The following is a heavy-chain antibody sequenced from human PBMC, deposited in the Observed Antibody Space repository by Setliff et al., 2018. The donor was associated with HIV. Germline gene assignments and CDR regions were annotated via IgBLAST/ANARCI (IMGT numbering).Heavy chain of an antibody. J-gene: IGHJ6*02. CDR1: GDSISSHY. V-gene: IGHV4-59*11. CDR3: ARPVSKYFYGIDV. Sequence: NPSETLSLTCTVSGDSISSHYWSWIRQPPGKGLEWIGTLYYSGSTSYNSSLKSRVTISGDTSKNQFSLKLSSVTAADTAVFYCARPVSKYFYGIDVWGLGTTVTVSS. CDR2: LYYSGST.